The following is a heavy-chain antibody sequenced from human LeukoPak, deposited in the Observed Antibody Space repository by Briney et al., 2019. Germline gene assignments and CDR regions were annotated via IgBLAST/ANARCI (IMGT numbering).Heavy chain of an antibody. J-gene: IGHJ4*02. CDR2: ISGSGGST. CDR1: GFTFSSYA. V-gene: IGHV3-23*01. Sequence: GGSLRLSCAASGFTFSSYAMSWVRQAPGKGLEWVSAISGSGGSTYYADSVKGRFTISRDNSKNTLHLQMNSLRAEDTAVYYCAKAYDILTGYMIDYWGQGTLVTVSS. D-gene: IGHD3-9*01. CDR3: AKAYDILTGYMIDY.